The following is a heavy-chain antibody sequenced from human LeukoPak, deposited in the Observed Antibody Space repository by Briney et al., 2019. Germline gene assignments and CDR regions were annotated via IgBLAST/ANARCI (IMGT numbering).Heavy chain of an antibody. J-gene: IGHJ4*02. CDR3: ARVSRVAETFDY. CDR2: ISTYNGHT. D-gene: IGHD6-19*01. Sequence: ASVKVSCKASGYTFTTYDFSWVRQAPGQGLEWMGWISTYNGHTNYAQKFQGRVTMTRNTSISTAYMELSSLRSEDTAVYYCARVSRVAETFDYWGQGTLVTVSS. CDR1: GYTFTTYD. V-gene: IGHV1-18*01.